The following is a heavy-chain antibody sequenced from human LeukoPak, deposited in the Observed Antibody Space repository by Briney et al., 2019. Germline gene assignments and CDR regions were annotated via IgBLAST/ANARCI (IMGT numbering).Heavy chain of an antibody. Sequence: SETLSLTCAVYGGSFSGYYWSWIRQPPGKGLEWIGEINHSGSTNYNPSLKSRVTISVDTSKSQFSLKLISMTAADTAVYYCARGAQTYYDKAPVDYWGQGTLVTVSS. CDR3: ARGAQTYYDKAPVDY. J-gene: IGHJ4*02. CDR2: INHSGST. CDR1: GGSFSGYY. V-gene: IGHV4-34*01. D-gene: IGHD3-22*01.